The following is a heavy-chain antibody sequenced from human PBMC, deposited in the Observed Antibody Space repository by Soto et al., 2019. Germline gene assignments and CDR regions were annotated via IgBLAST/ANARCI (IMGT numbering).Heavy chain of an antibody. Sequence: GASVKVSCKASGYTFTSYYMHWVRQAPGQGLEWMGIINPSGGSTSYAQKFQGRVTMTRDTSTSTVYMELSSLRSEDTAVYYCAREDIVVVPAATPGYGMDVWGQGTTVNVSS. V-gene: IGHV1-46*01. CDR3: AREDIVVVPAATPGYGMDV. CDR1: GYTFTSYY. D-gene: IGHD2-2*01. J-gene: IGHJ6*02. CDR2: INPSGGST.